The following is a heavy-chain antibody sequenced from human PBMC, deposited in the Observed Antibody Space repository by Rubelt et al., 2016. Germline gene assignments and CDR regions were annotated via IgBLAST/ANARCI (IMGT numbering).Heavy chain of an antibody. Sequence: QVQLQESGPGQVKPSETLSLTCTVSGGSITNYYWSWIRQPPGKGLEWIGYIYYIGSTSYNPSLKSRFTISVDTSKNQFSLKLSCVTAADTAVYYCATSPRSGSYAQCDPWGQGTLVTVSS. CDR2: IYYIGST. CDR1: GGSITNYY. D-gene: IGHD1-26*01. CDR3: ATSPRSGSYAQCDP. J-gene: IGHJ5*02. V-gene: IGHV4-59*01.